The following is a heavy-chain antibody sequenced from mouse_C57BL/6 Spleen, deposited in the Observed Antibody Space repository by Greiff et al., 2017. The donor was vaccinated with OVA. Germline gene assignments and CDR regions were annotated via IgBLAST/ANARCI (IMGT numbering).Heavy chain of an antibody. V-gene: IGHV1-80*01. D-gene: IGHD1-1*01. CDR2: IYPGDGDT. Sequence: QVQLQQSGAELVKPGASVKISCKASGYAFSSYWMNWVKQRPGKGLEWIGQIYPGDGDTNYNGKFKGKATLTADKSSSTAYMQLSSLTSEDSAVYYCVAHYYGSSYAPFDYWGQGTTLTVSS. J-gene: IGHJ2*01. CDR3: VAHYYGSSYAPFDY. CDR1: GYAFSSYW.